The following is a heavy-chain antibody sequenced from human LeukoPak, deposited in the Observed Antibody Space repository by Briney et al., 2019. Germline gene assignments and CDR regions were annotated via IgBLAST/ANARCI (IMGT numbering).Heavy chain of an antibody. CDR2: ISAYNGNT. CDR1: GYTFTSCG. V-gene: IGHV1-18*01. CDR3: ARRRLGYCSGGSCYGIDY. J-gene: IGHJ4*02. Sequence: ASVKVSFTASGYTFTSCGISWMRQAPGQGLEWMGWISAYNGNTNYAQKLQGRVTMTTDTSTSTAYMELRSLRSDDTAVYYCARRRLGYCSGGSCYGIDYWGQGTLVTVSS. D-gene: IGHD2-15*01.